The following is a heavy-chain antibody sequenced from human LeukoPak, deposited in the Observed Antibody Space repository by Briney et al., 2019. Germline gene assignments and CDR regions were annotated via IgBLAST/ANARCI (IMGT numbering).Heavy chain of an antibody. CDR2: INSDGSST. Sequence: PGGSMRLSCAASGFTFSSYWMHWVRQAPGKGLGWVSRINSDGSSTSYADSVKGRFTISRDNAKNTLYLQMNSLRAEDTAVYYCARVLRSSGWYFLGYFDYWGQGNLVPVSS. CDR1: GFTFSSYW. CDR3: ARVLRSSGWYFLGYFDY. V-gene: IGHV3-74*01. J-gene: IGHJ4*02. D-gene: IGHD6-19*01.